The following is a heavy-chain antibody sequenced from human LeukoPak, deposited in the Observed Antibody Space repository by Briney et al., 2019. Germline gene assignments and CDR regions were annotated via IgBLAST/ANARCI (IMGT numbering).Heavy chain of an antibody. V-gene: IGHV4-39*01. Sequence: SETLSLTCTVSGGSISSSSYYWGWIRQPPGKGLGGVGSIYYSGSTYYNPSLKSRVTISVDTSKNQFSLKLSSVTAADTAVYYCARHGGSSHEVDYWGQGTLVTVSS. CDR1: GGSISSSSYY. D-gene: IGHD6-6*01. J-gene: IGHJ4*02. CDR3: ARHGGSSHEVDY. CDR2: IYYSGST.